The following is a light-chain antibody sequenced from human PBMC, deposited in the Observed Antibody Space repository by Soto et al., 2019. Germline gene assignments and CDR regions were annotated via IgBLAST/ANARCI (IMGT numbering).Light chain of an antibody. J-gene: IGKJ1*01. V-gene: IGKV3-11*01. CDR1: QSVASTY. CDR2: GAS. Sequence: IVLTQSPATLSVSPGERVTLSCRASQSVASTYLAWYQQGPGQAPRLLIYGASNRATGIPARFSGSGSGTDFTLTISNLEPEDFAVYYCQQHSHWPPWTFGQGTRVEIQ. CDR3: QQHSHWPPWT.